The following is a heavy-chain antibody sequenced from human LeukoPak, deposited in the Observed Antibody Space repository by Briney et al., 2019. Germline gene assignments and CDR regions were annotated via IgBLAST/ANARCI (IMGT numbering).Heavy chain of an antibody. CDR2: INHSGST. V-gene: IGHV4-34*01. D-gene: IGHD3-22*01. Sequence: RTSETLSLTCAVYGGSFSGYYWSWIRQPPGKGLEWIGEINHSGSTNYNPSLKTRVTISVDTSKNQFSLKLSSVTAADTAVYYCASRPAGGPYSSGYIDYWGQGTLVTVSS. J-gene: IGHJ4*02. CDR3: ASRPAGGPYSSGYIDY. CDR1: GGSFSGYY.